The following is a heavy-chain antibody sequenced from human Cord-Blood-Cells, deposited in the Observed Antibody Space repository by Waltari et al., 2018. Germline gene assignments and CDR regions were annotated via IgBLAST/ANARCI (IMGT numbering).Heavy chain of an antibody. J-gene: IGHJ4*02. V-gene: IGHV4-59*08. Sequence: TLSLTCTVSGGSISSYYWSWIRQPPGKGLEWIGYIYYSGSTNYNPSLKSRVTISVDTSKNQFSLKLSSVTAADTAVYYCARRKRSFDYWGQGTLVTVSS. CDR1: GGSISSYY. CDR3: ARRKRSFDY. CDR2: IYYSGST. D-gene: IGHD4-17*01.